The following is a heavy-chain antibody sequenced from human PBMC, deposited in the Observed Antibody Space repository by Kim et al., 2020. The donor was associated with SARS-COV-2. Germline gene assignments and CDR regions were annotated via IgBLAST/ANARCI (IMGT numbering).Heavy chain of an antibody. Sequence: SETLSLTCAVYGGSFSGYYWSWIRQPPGKGLEWIGEINHSGSTNYNPSLKSRVTISVDTSKNQFSLKLSSVTAADTAVYYCARAPVYCSGGSCYSDWFDPWGQGTLVTVSS. J-gene: IGHJ5*02. D-gene: IGHD2-15*01. CDR1: GGSFSGYY. CDR3: ARAPVYCSGGSCYSDWFDP. CDR2: INHSGST. V-gene: IGHV4-34*01.